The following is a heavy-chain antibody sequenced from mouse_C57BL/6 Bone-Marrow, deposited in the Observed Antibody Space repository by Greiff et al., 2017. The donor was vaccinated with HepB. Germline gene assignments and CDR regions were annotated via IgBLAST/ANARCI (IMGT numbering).Heavy chain of an antibody. Sequence: VQLQQSGAELVKPGASVKLSCKASGYTFTSYWMHWVKQRPGQGLEWIGMIHPNSGSTNYNEKFKSKATLTVDKSSSTAYMQLSSLTSEDSAVYYCARRSAYYGSDYWGQGTTLTVSS. D-gene: IGHD1-1*01. CDR2: IHPNSGST. V-gene: IGHV1-64*01. J-gene: IGHJ2*01. CDR1: GYTFTSYW. CDR3: ARRSAYYGSDY.